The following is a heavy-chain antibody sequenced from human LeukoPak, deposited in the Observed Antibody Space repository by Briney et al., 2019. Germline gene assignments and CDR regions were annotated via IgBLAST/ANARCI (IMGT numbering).Heavy chain of an antibody. CDR1: GGSISSSNW. CDR2: IYHSGST. CDR3: ARRGYCSGGSCFPFDY. V-gene: IGHV4-4*02. Sequence: ASGTLSLTCAVSGGSISSSNWWSWVRQPPGTGLEWIGEIYHSGSTNYNPSLKSRVTISVDRSKNQYSLRLSSVTAADTAVYYCARRGYCSGGSCFPFDYWGQGTLVTVSS. J-gene: IGHJ4*02. D-gene: IGHD2-15*01.